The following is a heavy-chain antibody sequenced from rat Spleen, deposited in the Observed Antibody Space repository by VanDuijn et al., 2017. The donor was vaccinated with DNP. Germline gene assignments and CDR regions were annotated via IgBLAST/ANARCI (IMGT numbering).Heavy chain of an antibody. CDR2: ISTSGSRT. V-gene: IGHV5-19*01. Sequence: EVQLVESGGGLVQPGRSLKLSCAASGFTFSYYGMAWVRQAPKKGLELVAYISTSGSRTYYPDSVKGRFTISRDNAKSSLYLQMNSLKSEDTATYYCAKNSGYYFDYWGQGVMVTVSS. D-gene: IGHD4-3*01. CDR1: GFTFSYYG. J-gene: IGHJ2*01. CDR3: AKNSGYYFDY.